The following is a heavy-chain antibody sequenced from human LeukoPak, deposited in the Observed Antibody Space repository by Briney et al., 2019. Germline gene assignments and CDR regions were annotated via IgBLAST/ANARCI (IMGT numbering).Heavy chain of an antibody. V-gene: IGHV4-30-2*01. CDR1: GGSISSGGYS. CDR2: IYHSGST. CDR3: AGLGKGRDYFDY. J-gene: IGHJ4*02. D-gene: IGHD3-10*01. Sequence: SETLSLTCAVSGGSISSGGYSWSWIRQPPGKGLEWIGYIYHSGSTYYNPSLKSRVTISVDRSKNQFSLKLSSVTAADTAVYYCAGLGKGRDYFDYWGQGTLVTVSS.